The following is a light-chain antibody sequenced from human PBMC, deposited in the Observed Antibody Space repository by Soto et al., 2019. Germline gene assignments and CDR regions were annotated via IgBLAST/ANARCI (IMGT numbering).Light chain of an antibody. Sequence: IVMTQSPATLSVSPGERVTLSCRASQSVNNNLAWYQQKPGQAPRLLIYDASTRATGIPVRFSGSGSGTEVTLTISGLQSEDFAVYYCQQYNNWHPYTFGQGTKLEIK. J-gene: IGKJ2*01. CDR3: QQYNNWHPYT. CDR2: DAS. CDR1: QSVNNN. V-gene: IGKV3-15*01.